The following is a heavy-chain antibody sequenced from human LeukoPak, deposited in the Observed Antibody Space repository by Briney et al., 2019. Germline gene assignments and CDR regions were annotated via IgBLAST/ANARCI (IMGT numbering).Heavy chain of an antibody. CDR2: IYHSGST. CDR3: AREAGGSGNDAFDI. CDR1: GGSISSGGYS. Sequence: RSSETLSLTCAVSGGSISSGGYSWRWIRQPPGKGLEWIVYIYHSGSTYYNPSLKSRVTISVDRSKNQFSLKLSSVTAADTAVYYCAREAGGSGNDAFDIWGQGTMVTVSS. D-gene: IGHD3-10*01. J-gene: IGHJ3*02. V-gene: IGHV4-30-2*01.